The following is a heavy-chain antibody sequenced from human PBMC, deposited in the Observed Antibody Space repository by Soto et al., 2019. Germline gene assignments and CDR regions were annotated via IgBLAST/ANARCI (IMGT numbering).Heavy chain of an antibody. CDR1: GFTFSSYA. V-gene: IGHV3-30-3*01. J-gene: IGHJ4*02. D-gene: IGHD3-10*01. CDR3: ARDQPNRGFDY. Sequence: LRLSCAASGFTFSSYAMHWVRQAPGKGLEWVAVISYDGSNKYYAGSVKGRFTISRDNSKNTLYLQMNSLRAEDTAVYYCARDQPNRGFDYWGQGTLVTVSS. CDR2: ISYDGSNK.